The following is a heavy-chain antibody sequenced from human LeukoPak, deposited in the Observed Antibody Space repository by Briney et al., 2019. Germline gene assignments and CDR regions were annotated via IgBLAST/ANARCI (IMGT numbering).Heavy chain of an antibody. V-gene: IGHV3-33*06. D-gene: IGHD3-22*01. J-gene: IGHJ6*02. CDR3: AKDQKFYDSSGSPYYYYGMDV. Sequence: GGSLRLSCAASGFTFSSYGMNWVRQAPGKGLEWVAVIWYDGSNKYYADSVKGRFTISRDNSKNTLYLQMNSLRGEDTAVYYCAKDQKFYDSSGSPYYYYGMDVWGRGTTVTVSS. CDR2: IWYDGSNK. CDR1: GFTFSSYG.